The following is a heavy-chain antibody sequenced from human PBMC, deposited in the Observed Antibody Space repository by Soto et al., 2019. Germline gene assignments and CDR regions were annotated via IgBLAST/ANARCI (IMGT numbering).Heavy chain of an antibody. J-gene: IGHJ4*02. Sequence: GGSLRLSCAASGFTFSSYAMSWVRQAPGKGLEWVSAISGSGGSTYYADSVKGRFTISRDNSKNTLYLQMNSLRAEDTAVYYCAKSQVRMVRGVTPFDYWGQGTLVTVSS. V-gene: IGHV3-23*01. CDR1: GFTFSSYA. CDR3: AKSQVRMVRGVTPFDY. CDR2: ISGSGGST. D-gene: IGHD3-10*01.